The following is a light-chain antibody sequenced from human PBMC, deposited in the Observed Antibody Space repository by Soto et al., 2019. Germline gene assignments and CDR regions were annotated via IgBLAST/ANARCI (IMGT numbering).Light chain of an antibody. V-gene: IGKV3-20*01. CDR1: QSVSSNY. CDR3: QQYGSSPRT. CDR2: GAS. J-gene: IGKJ1*01. Sequence: EMVLTQSPGTLSLSPGERATLSCRASQSVSSNYLAWYQQKPGQAPRPLIYGASSRATGIPDRFSGSGAGTDFTLTISRLETEDFAVYYCQQYGSSPRTFGKGTKVEIK.